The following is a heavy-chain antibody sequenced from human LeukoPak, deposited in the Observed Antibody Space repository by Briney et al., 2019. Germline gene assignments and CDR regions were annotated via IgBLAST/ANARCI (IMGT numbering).Heavy chain of an antibody. CDR3: ARDYCSSTSCPGSAFDI. J-gene: IGHJ3*02. Sequence: SETLSLTCAVYGGSFSGYYWGWIRQPPGKGLEWIGEINHSGSTYYNPSLKSRVTISVDTSKNQFSLKLSSVTAADTAVYYCARDYCSSTSCPGSAFDIWGQGTMVTVSS. V-gene: IGHV4-34*01. CDR1: GGSFSGYY. CDR2: INHSGST. D-gene: IGHD2-2*01.